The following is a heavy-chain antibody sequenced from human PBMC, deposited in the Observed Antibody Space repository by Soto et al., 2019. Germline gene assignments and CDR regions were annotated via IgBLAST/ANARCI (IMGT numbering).Heavy chain of an antibody. D-gene: IGHD6-6*01. CDR2: IYYSGST. CDR3: ASGGSSLNFDS. V-gene: IGHV4-30-2*01. CDR1: GGSISGGCYS. Sequence: SETLSLTCAVSGGSISGGCYSWSWIRQPPGKGLEWIGYIYYSGSTYYNPSLKGRFTISRDNAKNTPYLQMNSLRAEDTAVYYCASGGSSLNFDSWGQGTLVTVSS. J-gene: IGHJ4*02.